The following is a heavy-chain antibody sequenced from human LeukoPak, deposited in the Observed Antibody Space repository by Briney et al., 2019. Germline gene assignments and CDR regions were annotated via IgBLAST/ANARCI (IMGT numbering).Heavy chain of an antibody. Sequence: GGSLRLSCAASGFTFSSYDMHWVRQATGKGLEWVSAIGIAGDTYYPGSVKGRFTISRENAKNSLYLQMNSLRAEATAVYYSARDFKYWTNGGCYFFDSWGQGTLVTVSS. CDR2: IGIAGDT. CDR3: ARDFKYWTNGGCYFFDS. J-gene: IGHJ4*02. CDR1: GFTFSSYD. D-gene: IGHD2-8*01. V-gene: IGHV3-13*01.